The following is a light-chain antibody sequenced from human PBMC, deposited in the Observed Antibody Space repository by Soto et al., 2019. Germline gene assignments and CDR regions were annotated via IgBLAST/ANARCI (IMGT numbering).Light chain of an antibody. CDR2: GAS. CDR3: HQYHNWPPIT. V-gene: IGKV3D-15*01. CDR1: QSVSSN. Sequence: EIVMTQSPATLSVSPGERATLSCRASQSVSSNLAWYQQKPGQAPRLLIYGASTRATGIPARFSGSGSGTEFTLTISNLQSEDFAVYFCHQYHNWPPITFGQGTRLEIK. J-gene: IGKJ5*01.